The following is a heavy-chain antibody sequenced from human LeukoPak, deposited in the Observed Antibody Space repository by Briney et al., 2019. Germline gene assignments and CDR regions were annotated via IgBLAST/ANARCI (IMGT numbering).Heavy chain of an antibody. CDR1: GFTFSNYW. CDR2: IKPDGSEK. J-gene: IGHJ4*02. V-gene: IGHV3-7*03. Sequence: GGSLRLSCVASGFTFSNYWMGWVRQAPGKGLEWVANIKPDGSEKFYVDSVKGRFTISRDNAKNSLYLQMNSLRAEDTALYHCARVSAGYYYDSSGYYPLFDYWGQGTLVTVSS. CDR3: ARVSAGYYYDSSGYYPLFDY. D-gene: IGHD3-22*01.